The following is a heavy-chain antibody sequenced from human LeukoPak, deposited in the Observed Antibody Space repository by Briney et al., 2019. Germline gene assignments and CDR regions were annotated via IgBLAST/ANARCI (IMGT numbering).Heavy chain of an antibody. V-gene: IGHV3-74*01. CDR2: INPDDKSA. Sequence: GGSLRLSCAASGFTFSKYWLHWLRQAPGKGLVWVSRINPDDKSASYADSVKGRFTIARDNAKNSLFLQMNSLRVEDTALYYCAKVISAGPVQADAFDIRGQGTMVTVSS. J-gene: IGHJ3*02. CDR1: GFTFSKYW. CDR3: AKVISAGPVQADAFDI. D-gene: IGHD2-15*01.